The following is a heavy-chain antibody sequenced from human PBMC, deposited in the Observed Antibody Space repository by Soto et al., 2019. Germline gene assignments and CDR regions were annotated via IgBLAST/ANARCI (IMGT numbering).Heavy chain of an antibody. Sequence: SETLSLTCTVSGGSISSYYWSWIWQPPGRGLEWIGYIYYSGSTDYNPSLKSRVTISVDTSKNQFSLKLSSVTAADTAVYYCARSDGRYWGQGTLVTVSS. CDR2: IYYSGST. V-gene: IGHV4-59*01. CDR3: ARSDGRY. J-gene: IGHJ4*02. CDR1: GGSISSYY.